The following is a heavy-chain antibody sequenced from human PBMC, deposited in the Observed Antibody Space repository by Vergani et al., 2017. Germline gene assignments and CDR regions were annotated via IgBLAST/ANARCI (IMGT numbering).Heavy chain of an antibody. Sequence: EVQLLESGGGLVQPGGSLRLSCAASGFTFSSYAMSWVRQAPGKGLEWVSAISGSGGSTYYADSVKGRFTISRDNSKNTLYLQMNSLRAEDTAVYYCAKSLVLYYYYYMDVWGKGTTVTVS. CDR2: ISGSGGST. D-gene: IGHD6-13*01. CDR3: AKSLVLYYYYYMDV. CDR1: GFTFSSYA. J-gene: IGHJ6*03. V-gene: IGHV3-23*01.